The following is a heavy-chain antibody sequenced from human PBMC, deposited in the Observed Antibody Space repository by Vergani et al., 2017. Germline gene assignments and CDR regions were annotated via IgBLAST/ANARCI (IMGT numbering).Heavy chain of an antibody. J-gene: IGHJ4*02. CDR2: IIPILGIA. D-gene: IGHD6-13*01. CDR1: GGTFSSYT. CDR3: ARVGGVLGARIAAAGVDY. Sequence: QVQLVQSGAEVKKPGSSVKVSCKASGGTFSSYTISWVRQAPGQGLEWMGRIIPILGIANYAQKFQGRVKITAEKSTSTAYMDLSSLRSEDTAVYYCARVGGVLGARIAAAGVDYWGQGTLVTVSS. V-gene: IGHV1-69*04.